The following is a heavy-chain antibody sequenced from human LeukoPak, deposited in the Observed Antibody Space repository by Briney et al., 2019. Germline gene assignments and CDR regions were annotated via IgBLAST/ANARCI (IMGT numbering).Heavy chain of an antibody. Sequence: PSETLSLTCTVSGYSISSGYYWGWIRQPPGKGLEWIGSIYHSGSTYYNPSLKSRVTISVDTSKNQFSLKLSSVTAADTAVYYCARDSQYDYGDYWGQGTLVTVSS. CDR2: IYHSGST. D-gene: IGHD2/OR15-2a*01. CDR1: GYSISSGYY. J-gene: IGHJ4*02. V-gene: IGHV4-38-2*02. CDR3: ARDSQYDYGDY.